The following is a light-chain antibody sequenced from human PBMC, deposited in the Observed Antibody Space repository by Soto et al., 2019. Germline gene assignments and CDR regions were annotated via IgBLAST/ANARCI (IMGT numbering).Light chain of an antibody. V-gene: IGLV2-14*01. J-gene: IGLJ1*01. CDR2: DVS. CDR1: RSDVVGYNY. Sequence: QSVLNQPASVSGSPGQSITISCPGTRSDVVGYNYVSWYQQHPGKAPKLMIYDVSNRPSGVSNRFSGSKSGNTASLTISGLQAEDEADYYCSSYTSSSTLPFVFGTGTKVTVL. CDR3: SSYTSSSTLPFV.